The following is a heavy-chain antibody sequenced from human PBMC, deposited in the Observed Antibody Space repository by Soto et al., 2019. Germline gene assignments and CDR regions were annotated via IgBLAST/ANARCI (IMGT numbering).Heavy chain of an antibody. J-gene: IGHJ5*02. V-gene: IGHV4-30-2*01. CDR3: ARGDNWFDH. CDR1: GGSISSAGYS. Sequence: QLQLQESGSGLPKPSQTLSLTCSVSGGSISSAGYSGSWIRQPQGRCLEWIGYVYHSGSTNYNPSLKSRVTISVDRSKNQVSLKLSSVTAADASVYYYARGDNWFDHWGQGTLVTVSS. CDR2: VYHSGST.